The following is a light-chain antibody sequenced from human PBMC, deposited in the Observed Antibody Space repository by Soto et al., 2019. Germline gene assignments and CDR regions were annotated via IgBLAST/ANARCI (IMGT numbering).Light chain of an antibody. Sequence: QSVLTQPASVSGSPGQSITISCTGTSSDVGGYNYVSWYQQHPGKAPKLMIYDVSNRPSGVSNRFSGSKSGNTASLTISGLQAEDEADYYSSSYTSSSTLYVFVTGTKLTVL. CDR1: SSDVGGYNY. J-gene: IGLJ1*01. CDR3: SSYTSSSTLYV. V-gene: IGLV2-14*01. CDR2: DVS.